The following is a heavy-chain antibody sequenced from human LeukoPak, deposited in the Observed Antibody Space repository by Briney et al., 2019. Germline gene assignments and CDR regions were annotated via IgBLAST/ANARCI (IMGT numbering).Heavy chain of an antibody. CDR2: ISGSGGST. J-gene: IGHJ4*02. Sequence: PGGSLRLSCAASGFTFSSYAMSWVRQAPGKGLEWVSAISGSGGSTYYADSVKGRFTISRDNSKNTLYLQMNSLRDEATAVYYCAKDRIARAGSLGYWGQGTLVTVSS. CDR3: AKDRIARAGSLGY. V-gene: IGHV3-23*01. CDR1: GFTFSSYA. D-gene: IGHD3-10*01.